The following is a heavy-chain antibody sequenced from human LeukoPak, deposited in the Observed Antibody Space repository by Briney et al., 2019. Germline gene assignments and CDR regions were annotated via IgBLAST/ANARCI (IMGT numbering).Heavy chain of an antibody. CDR2: IYHSGST. CDR1: GGSISSSNW. V-gene: IGHV4-4*02. CDR3: AVHCGGDCYSGVNNWFDP. D-gene: IGHD2-21*02. J-gene: IGHJ5*02. Sequence: PSETLPLTCAVSGGSISSSNWWSWVRQPPGKGLEWIGEIYHSGSTNYNPSLKSRVTISVDKSKNQFSLKLSSVTAADTAVYYCAVHCGGDCYSGVNNWFDPWGQGTLVTVSS.